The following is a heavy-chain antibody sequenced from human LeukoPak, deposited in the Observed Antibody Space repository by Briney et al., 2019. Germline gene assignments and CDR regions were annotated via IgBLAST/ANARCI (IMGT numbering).Heavy chain of an antibody. Sequence: GGSLRLSCAASGFTFSNAWMSWVRQAPGKGLEWVGRIKSKTDGGTTDYAAPVKVRFTISRDDSKNTLYLQMNSLKTEDTAVYYCTTDYNYDSSGYYYGGKWGQGTLVTVSS. CDR1: GFTFSNAW. V-gene: IGHV3-15*01. CDR2: IKSKTDGGTT. J-gene: IGHJ4*02. D-gene: IGHD3-22*01. CDR3: TTDYNYDSSGYYYGGK.